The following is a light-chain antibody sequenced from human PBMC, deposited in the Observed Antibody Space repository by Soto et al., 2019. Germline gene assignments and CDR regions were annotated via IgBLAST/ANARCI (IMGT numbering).Light chain of an antibody. CDR3: QHYNAWPLT. CDR1: QNVLMH. Sequence: EIVMTQSPATLSVSPGERATLSCRASQNVLMHLAWYQQKRGQAPRLLIYGASTRATGIPARFSGSGYGTEVTLTISSLQSEDFAVYYCQHYNAWPLTFGGGTKVEIK. J-gene: IGKJ4*01. V-gene: IGKV3-15*01. CDR2: GAS.